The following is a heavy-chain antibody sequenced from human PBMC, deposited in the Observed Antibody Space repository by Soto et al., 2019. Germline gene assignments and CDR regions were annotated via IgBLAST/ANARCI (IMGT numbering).Heavy chain of an antibody. Sequence: PGGSLRLSCAASGFTFSDNYMDWVRQAPGKGLEWVGRTRNKANSYTTEYAASVKGRFTISRDDSKNSLYLQMNSLKTEDTAVYYCARAGVYYYDSSGYYGYYYYYGMDVWGQGTTVTVSS. V-gene: IGHV3-72*01. D-gene: IGHD3-22*01. J-gene: IGHJ6*02. CDR2: TRNKANSYTT. CDR3: ARAGVYYYDSSGYYGYYYYYGMDV. CDR1: GFTFSDNY.